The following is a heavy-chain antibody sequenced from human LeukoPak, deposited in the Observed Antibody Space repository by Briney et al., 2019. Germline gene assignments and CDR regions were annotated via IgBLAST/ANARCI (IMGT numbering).Heavy chain of an antibody. CDR2: ITLGGAT. V-gene: IGHV3-48*02. CDR1: GFIFSSYT. CDR3: VRDHLWAFDI. D-gene: IGHD2-21*01. J-gene: IGHJ3*02. Sequence: PGGSLRLSCAASGFIFSSYTMNWVRQAPGKGLEWISFITLGGATDCPDSVKGRFTISRDNARNSLYLQMSSLRDDDTAVYYCVRDHLWAFDIWGQGTMVTVSS.